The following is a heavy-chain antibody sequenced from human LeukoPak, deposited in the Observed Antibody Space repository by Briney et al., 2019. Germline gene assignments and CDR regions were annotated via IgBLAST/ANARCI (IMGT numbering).Heavy chain of an antibody. J-gene: IGHJ5*02. D-gene: IGHD4-23*01. CDR1: GYTFTGYY. V-gene: IGHV1-2*02. Sequence: ASVKVSCKASGYTFTGYYMHWVRQAPGQGLEWMGWINPNSGGTNYAQKFQGRVTITRDTSISTAYMELSRLRSDDTAVYYCAREYDDYGGNNWFDPWGQGTLVTVSS. CDR2: INPNSGGT. CDR3: AREYDDYGGNNWFDP.